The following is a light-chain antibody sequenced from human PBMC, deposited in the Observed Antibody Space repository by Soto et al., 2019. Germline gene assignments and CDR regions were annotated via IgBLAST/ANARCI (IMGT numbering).Light chain of an antibody. V-gene: IGLV1-44*01. CDR2: NNN. Sequence: QSVLTQPPSASGTPEQRVTISCSGSSSNIGSNTVNWYQQLPGTAPKLLIYNNNQRPSGVPDRFSGSKSGTSASLAISGLQSEDEADYYCAAWDDSLNGLYVFGTGTKLTVL. J-gene: IGLJ1*01. CDR1: SSNIGSNT. CDR3: AAWDDSLNGLYV.